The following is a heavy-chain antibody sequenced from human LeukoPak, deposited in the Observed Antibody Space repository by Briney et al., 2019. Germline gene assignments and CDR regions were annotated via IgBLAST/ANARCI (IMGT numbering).Heavy chain of an antibody. Sequence: PGGSLRLSCAASGFTFSNYWMHWVRQAPGKGLEWVSAISGSGGSTYYADSVKGRFTISRDNSKNTLYPQMNSLRAEDTAVYYCAKLGTGDIVVVVAATWFDPWGQGTLVTVSS. CDR2: ISGSGGST. CDR1: GFTFSNYW. CDR3: AKLGTGDIVVVVAATWFDP. V-gene: IGHV3-23*01. D-gene: IGHD2-15*01. J-gene: IGHJ5*02.